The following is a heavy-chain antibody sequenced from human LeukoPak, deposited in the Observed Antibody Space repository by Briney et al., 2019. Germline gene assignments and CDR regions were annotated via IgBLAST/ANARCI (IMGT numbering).Heavy chain of an antibody. CDR1: GGSFSGYY. D-gene: IGHD3-10*01. J-gene: IGHJ4*02. CDR3: AREPSETYGSGSYWFDY. Sequence: SETLSLTCAVYGGSFSGYYWSWIRQPPGKGLEWIGYIYYSGSTYYNPSLKSRVTISVDTSKNQFSLKLSSVTAADTAVYYCAREPSETYGSGSYWFDYWGQGTLVTVSS. CDR2: IYYSGST. V-gene: IGHV4-30-4*08.